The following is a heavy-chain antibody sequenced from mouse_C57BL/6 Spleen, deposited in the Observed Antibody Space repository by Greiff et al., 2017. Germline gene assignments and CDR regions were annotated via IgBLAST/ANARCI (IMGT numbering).Heavy chain of an antibody. CDR3: ARQAPRSTMVPFDY. Sequence: EVQGVESGGGLVKPGGSLKLSCAASGFTLSDYGLHWVRQAPEKGLEWVAYISSGSSTIYYADTVKGQFTISRVNAKNTLFMQMTSLRSEDTAMYYCARQAPRSTMVPFDYWGQGTTLTVSS. J-gene: IGHJ2*01. V-gene: IGHV5-17*01. CDR1: GFTLSDYG. D-gene: IGHD2-2*01. CDR2: ISSGSSTI.